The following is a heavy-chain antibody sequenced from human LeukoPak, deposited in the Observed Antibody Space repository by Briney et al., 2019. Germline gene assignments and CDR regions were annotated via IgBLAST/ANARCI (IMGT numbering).Heavy chain of an antibody. V-gene: IGHV3-74*01. CDR1: GFTFSSYW. D-gene: IGHD6-19*01. CDR3: ARVKPGLYSSGWYGFDY. Sequence: GGSLRLSCVASGFTFSSYWMHWVRQAPGKGLVWVSRISDDDSRTGYADSVKGRFTISRDNAKNSLYLQMNSLRAEDTAVYYCARVKPGLYSSGWYGFDYWGQGTLVTVSS. J-gene: IGHJ4*02. CDR2: ISDDDSRT.